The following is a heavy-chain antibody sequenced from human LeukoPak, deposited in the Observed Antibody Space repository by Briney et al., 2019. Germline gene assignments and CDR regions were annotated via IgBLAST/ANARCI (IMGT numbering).Heavy chain of an antibody. Sequence: SGTLSLTCAVSGGSISSSNWWSWVRQPPGKGLEWIGEIYHSGSTNYNPSLKSRVTISVDKSKNQFSLKLSSVTAADTAVYYCARVLVGATSIFDYWGQGTLVTVSS. CDR3: ARVLVGATSIFDY. CDR2: IYHSGST. D-gene: IGHD1-26*01. J-gene: IGHJ4*02. CDR1: GGSISSSNW. V-gene: IGHV4-4*02.